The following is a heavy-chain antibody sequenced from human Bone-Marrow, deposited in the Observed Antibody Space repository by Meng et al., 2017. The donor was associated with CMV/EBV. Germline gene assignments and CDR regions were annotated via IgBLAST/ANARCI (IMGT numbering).Heavy chain of an antibody. CDR3: AKDLPTQWLVGGDAFDI. CDR2: IRYDGSNK. Sequence: GESLKIPCAASGFTFSSYGMHWVRQAPGKGLEWVAFIRYDGSNKYYADSVKGRFTISRDNSKNTLYLQMNSLRAEDTAVYYCAKDLPTQWLVGGDAFDIWGQGTMVTVSS. J-gene: IGHJ3*02. V-gene: IGHV3-30*02. D-gene: IGHD6-19*01. CDR1: GFTFSSYG.